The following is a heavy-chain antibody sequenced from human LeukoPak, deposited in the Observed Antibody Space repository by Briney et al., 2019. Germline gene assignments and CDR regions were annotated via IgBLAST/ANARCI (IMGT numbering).Heavy chain of an antibody. D-gene: IGHD2-15*01. J-gene: IGHJ4*02. CDR2: IYSGGST. Sequence: GGSLRLSCAASGVIVSSNYMSWVRQAPGKGLEWVSVIYSGGSTYYADSVKGRFTISRDNSKNTLYLQMNSLRAEDTAVYYCASTHLGYCSSVSCQNDYWGQGTLVTVSS. CDR3: ASTHLGYCSSVSCQNDY. V-gene: IGHV3-53*01. CDR1: GVIVSSNY.